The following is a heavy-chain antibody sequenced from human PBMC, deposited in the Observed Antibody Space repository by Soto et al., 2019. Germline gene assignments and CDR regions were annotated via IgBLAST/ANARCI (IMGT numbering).Heavy chain of an antibody. Sequence: PGGSLRLSCAASGFTFSTYTLHWVRQAPGKGLAWLAVISSDGSHKYYADSVKGRFTISRDHSRDTLYLQMNSLRPEDTAVYYCARDKGGGFCSGGSCYNDAFDIWGQGTMVTVSS. CDR1: GFTFSTYT. V-gene: IGHV3-30-3*01. CDR3: ARDKGGGFCSGGSCYNDAFDI. CDR2: ISSDGSHK. J-gene: IGHJ3*02. D-gene: IGHD2-15*01.